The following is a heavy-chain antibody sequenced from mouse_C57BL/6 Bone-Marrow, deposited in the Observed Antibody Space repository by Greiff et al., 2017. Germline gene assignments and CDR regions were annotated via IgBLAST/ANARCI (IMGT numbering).Heavy chain of an antibody. V-gene: IGHV1-81*01. Sequence: QVQLQQSGAELARPGASVKLSCKASGYTFTSYGISWVKQRTGQGLEWIGEIYPRSGNTYYNEKFKGKATLTADKSSSTAYMELRSLTSEDSAVYFCAGFYYYGSSHWYFDVWGTGTTVTVSS. J-gene: IGHJ1*03. D-gene: IGHD1-1*01. CDR2: IYPRSGNT. CDR3: AGFYYYGSSHWYFDV. CDR1: GYTFTSYG.